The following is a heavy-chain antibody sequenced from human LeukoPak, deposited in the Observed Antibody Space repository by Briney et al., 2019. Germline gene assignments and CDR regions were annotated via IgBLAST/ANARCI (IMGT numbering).Heavy chain of an antibody. Sequence: GGSLRLSCAASGFTFSSYAMSWVRQAPGKGLEWVSAISGSGGSTYYADSVKGRFTISRDNSKNTLYRQMNSLRAEDTAVYYCAKEPNYDYVWGSYRPRCYFDYWGQGTLVTVSS. CDR2: ISGSGGST. CDR1: GFTFSSYA. D-gene: IGHD3-16*02. J-gene: IGHJ4*02. CDR3: AKEPNYDYVWGSYRPRCYFDY. V-gene: IGHV3-23*01.